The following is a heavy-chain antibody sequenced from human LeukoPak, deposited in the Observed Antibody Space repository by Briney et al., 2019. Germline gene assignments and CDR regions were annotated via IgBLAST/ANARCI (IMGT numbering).Heavy chain of an antibody. D-gene: IGHD6-13*01. J-gene: IGHJ4*02. V-gene: IGHV3-66*01. CDR2: IYSGGST. Sequence: GGSLRLSCAASGFTFSSYAMSWVRQAPGKGLEWVSVIYSGGSTYYADSVKGRFTISRDNSKNTLYLQMNSLRAEDTAVYYCARANIAAAGGIDYWGQGTLVTVSS. CDR3: ARANIAAAGGIDY. CDR1: GFTFSSYA.